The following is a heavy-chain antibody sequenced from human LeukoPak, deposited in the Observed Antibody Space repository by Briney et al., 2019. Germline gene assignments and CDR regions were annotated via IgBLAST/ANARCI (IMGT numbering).Heavy chain of an antibody. D-gene: IGHD3-3*01. CDR2: ISGSGGST. CDR3: AKVYDSPGISPIDY. J-gene: IGHJ4*02. Sequence: GGSLRPSCAASGFTFNTYAMSWVRQAPGKGVGWVSAISGSGGSTYYADSVKGRFTISRDNSKNTLYLQMNSLRAEDTAVYYCAKVYDSPGISPIDYWGQGTLVTVSS. V-gene: IGHV3-23*01. CDR1: GFTFNTYA.